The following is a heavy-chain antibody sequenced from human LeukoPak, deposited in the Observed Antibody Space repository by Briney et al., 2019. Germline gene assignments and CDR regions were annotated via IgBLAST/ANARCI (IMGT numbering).Heavy chain of an antibody. CDR3: AKDTGYSYGTVFDY. J-gene: IGHJ4*02. D-gene: IGHD5-18*01. CDR1: GFTFDDYA. V-gene: IGHV3-9*01. CDR2: ISWNSGSI. Sequence: PGGSLRLSYAASGFTFDDYAMHWVRQAPGKGLEWVSGISWNSGSIGYADSVKGRFTISRDNAKNSLYLQMNSLRAEDTALYYCAKDTGYSYGTVFDYWGQGTLVTVSS.